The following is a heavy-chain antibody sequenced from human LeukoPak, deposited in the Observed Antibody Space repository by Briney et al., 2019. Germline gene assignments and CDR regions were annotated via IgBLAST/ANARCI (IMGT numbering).Heavy chain of an antibody. V-gene: IGHV3-30-3*01. CDR1: GFTFSSYA. J-gene: IGHJ5*02. D-gene: IGHD5-24*01. CDR3: ARDRGWLQFYNWFDP. CDR2: ISYDGSNK. Sequence: GGALRLSCAASGFTFSSYAMSWVRQAPGKGREWVAVISYDGSNKYYADSVKGRFTISRDNSKNTLSLQVNSLRAEDTAVYYCARDRGWLQFYNWFDPWGQGTLVTVSS.